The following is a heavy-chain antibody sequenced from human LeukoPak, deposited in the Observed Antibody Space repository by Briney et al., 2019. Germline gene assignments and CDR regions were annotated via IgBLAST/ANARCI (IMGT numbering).Heavy chain of an antibody. J-gene: IGHJ4*02. D-gene: IGHD6-19*01. CDR3: ARDGFSSGWYEY. V-gene: IGHV4-59*11. CDR2: IYYSGST. Sequence: SETLSLTCTVSGGSISSHYWSWIRQPPGKGLEWIGYIYYSGSTNYNPSLKSRVTISVDTSKNQFSLKLSSVTAADTAVYYCARDGFSSGWYEYWGQGTLVPVSS. CDR1: GGSISSHY.